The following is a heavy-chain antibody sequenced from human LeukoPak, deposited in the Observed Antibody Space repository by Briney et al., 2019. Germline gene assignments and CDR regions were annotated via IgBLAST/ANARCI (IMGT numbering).Heavy chain of an antibody. J-gene: IGHJ5*02. D-gene: IGHD2-15*01. CDR3: ARGLRGVGFDP. V-gene: IGHV4-4*07. Sequence: GSLRLSCAASGFTVSNNYMSWIRQPAGKGLEWIGRINTSGSTNYNPSLKSRVTISVDTSKNQFSLKLSSVTAADTAVYYCARGLRGVGFDPWGQGTLVTVSS. CDR1: GFTVSNNY. CDR2: INTSGST.